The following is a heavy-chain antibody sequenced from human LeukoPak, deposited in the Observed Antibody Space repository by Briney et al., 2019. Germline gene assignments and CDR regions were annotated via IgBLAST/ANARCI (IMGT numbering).Heavy chain of an antibody. V-gene: IGHV3-23*01. CDR3: AKDRRWLPEELYFDY. D-gene: IGHD5-24*01. J-gene: IGHJ4*02. Sequence: PGGSLRLSCAASGFTFGNYAMSWVRQAPGKGLEWVSGISGSGYDTYYADSVKGRFTVSRDNSKKTVYLQMINLRAEDTALYYCAKDRRWLPEELYFDYWGQGTLVTVSS. CDR2: ISGSGYDT. CDR1: GFTFGNYA.